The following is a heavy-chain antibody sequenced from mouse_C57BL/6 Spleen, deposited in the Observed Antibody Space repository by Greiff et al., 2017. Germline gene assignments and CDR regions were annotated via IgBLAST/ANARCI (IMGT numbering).Heavy chain of an antibody. CDR3: ERGVYGSSHFPYAMDY. CDR2: IDPSDSST. Sequence: QVQLQQPGAELVMPGASVKLSCKASGYTFTSYWMHWVKQRPGQGLEWIGEIDPSDSSTNYNQQFKGKSTLTVDKSSSTAYMQLSRLTSVDSADYYCERGVYGSSHFPYAMDYGGQGTSVTVSS. CDR1: GYTFTSYW. J-gene: IGHJ4*01. V-gene: IGHV1-69*01. D-gene: IGHD1-1*01.